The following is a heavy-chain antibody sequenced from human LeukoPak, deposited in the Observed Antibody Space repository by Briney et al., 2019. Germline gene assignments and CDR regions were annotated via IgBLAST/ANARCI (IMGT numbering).Heavy chain of an antibody. CDR3: AREYYYGSGSYYNGY. D-gene: IGHD3-10*01. Sequence: GGSLRLSCAASGFTFSSYWMSWVRQAPGKGLEWVANIKRDGSEKYYVDSVKGRFTISRDNAKNSLYLQMNSLRAEDTAVYYCAREYYYGSGSYYNGYWGQGTLVTVSS. CDR1: GFTFSSYW. CDR2: IKRDGSEK. J-gene: IGHJ4*02. V-gene: IGHV3-7*04.